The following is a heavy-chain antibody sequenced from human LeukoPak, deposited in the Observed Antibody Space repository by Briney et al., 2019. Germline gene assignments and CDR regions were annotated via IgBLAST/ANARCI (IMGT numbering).Heavy chain of an antibody. CDR2: FDPEDGET. V-gene: IGHV1-24*01. CDR3: ATGGSGWYDLPYFDY. J-gene: IGHJ4*02. CDR1: RYTLTELS. D-gene: IGHD6-13*01. Sequence: ASAKVSCKVSRYTLTELSMHWVRQALGKGLEWMGGFDPEDGETIYAQKFQGRVTMTEDTSADTAYMELSSLRSEDTAVYYCATGGSGWYDLPYFDYWGQGTLVTVSS.